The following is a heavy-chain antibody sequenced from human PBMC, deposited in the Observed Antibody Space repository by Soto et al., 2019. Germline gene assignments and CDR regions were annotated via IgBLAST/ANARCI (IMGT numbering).Heavy chain of an antibody. V-gene: IGHV3-48*01. Sequence: GGSLRLSCAASGFTFSSYSMNWVRQAPGKGLEWVSYISSSSSTIYYADSVKGRFTISRDNAKNSLYLQMNSLRAEDTAVYYCARAHYDILTGQFDYWGQGTLVTVSS. CDR3: ARAHYDILTGQFDY. J-gene: IGHJ4*02. D-gene: IGHD3-9*01. CDR1: GFTFSSYS. CDR2: ISSSSSTI.